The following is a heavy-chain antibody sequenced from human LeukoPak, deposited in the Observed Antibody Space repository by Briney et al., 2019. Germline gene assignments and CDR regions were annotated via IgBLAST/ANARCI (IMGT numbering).Heavy chain of an antibody. V-gene: IGHV5-51*01. Sequence: GESLKISCKGSGYSFTSYWNGWVRQMPGKGLEWMGIIYPGDSDTRYSPSFQGQVTISADKSISTAYLQWSSLKASDTAMYYCARLGGYSPNYYYYGMDVWGQGTTVTVSS. J-gene: IGHJ6*02. CDR1: GYSFTSYW. CDR2: IYPGDSDT. D-gene: IGHD5-18*01. CDR3: ARLGGYSPNYYYYGMDV.